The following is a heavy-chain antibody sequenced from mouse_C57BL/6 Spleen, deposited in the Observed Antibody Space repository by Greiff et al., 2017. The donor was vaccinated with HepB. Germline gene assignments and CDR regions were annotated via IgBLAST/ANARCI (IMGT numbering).Heavy chain of an antibody. CDR1: GFTFSDYG. CDR3: ASAYLYAMDC. V-gene: IGHV5-17*01. Sequence: EVMLVESGGGLVKPGGSLKLSCAASGFTFSDYGMHWVRQAPEKGLEWVAYISSGSSTIYYADTVKGRFTISRDNAKNTLFLQMTSLRSEDTAMYYCASAYLYAMDCWGQGTSVTVSS. J-gene: IGHJ4*01. D-gene: IGHD5-5*01. CDR2: ISSGSSTI.